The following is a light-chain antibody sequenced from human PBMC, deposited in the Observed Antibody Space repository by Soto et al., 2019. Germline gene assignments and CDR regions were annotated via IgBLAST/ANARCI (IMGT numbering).Light chain of an antibody. CDR2: DAS. V-gene: IGLV2-14*01. Sequence: QSALTRPASVSRSRGQSITIAHPGTSSDVGGDNYVSWYQQHPGKAPKLMIYDASNRPSGVSNRFSGSKSGNTASLSISGLQAEDEADYYCSSYTRSSTPVFGTGPKVTVL. CDR3: SSYTRSSTPV. J-gene: IGLJ1*01. CDR1: SSDVGGDNY.